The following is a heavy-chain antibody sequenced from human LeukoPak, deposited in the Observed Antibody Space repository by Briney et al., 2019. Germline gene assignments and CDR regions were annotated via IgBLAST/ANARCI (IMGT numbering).Heavy chain of an antibody. CDR1: GGTFSSYA. J-gene: IGHJ6*03. D-gene: IGHD3-10*02. Sequence: SVKVSCKASGGTFSSYAISWVRQAPGQGLEWMGGIIPIFGTANYAQKFQGRVTITADESTSTAYMELSSLRSEDTAVYYCARDSGLFGELLYGLRYYYYMDVWGKGTTVTISS. CDR3: ARDSGLFGELLYGLRYYYYMDV. CDR2: IIPIFGTA. V-gene: IGHV1-69*13.